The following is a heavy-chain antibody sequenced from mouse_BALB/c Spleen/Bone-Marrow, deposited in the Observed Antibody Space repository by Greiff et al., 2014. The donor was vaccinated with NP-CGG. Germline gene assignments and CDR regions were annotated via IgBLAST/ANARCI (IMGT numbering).Heavy chain of an antibody. D-gene: IGHD2-3*01. Sequence: EVQLVESGAELVEPGASVKLSCTASGFNIKDTYMHWVKQRPEQGLEWIGRIDPANGNTKYDPKFQGKATITADTSSNTAYLQLSSLTSEDTAVYYCARWLLPYGLDYWGQETSVTVSS. J-gene: IGHJ4*01. CDR2: IDPANGNT. V-gene: IGHV14-3*02. CDR1: GFNIKDTY. CDR3: ARWLLPYGLDY.